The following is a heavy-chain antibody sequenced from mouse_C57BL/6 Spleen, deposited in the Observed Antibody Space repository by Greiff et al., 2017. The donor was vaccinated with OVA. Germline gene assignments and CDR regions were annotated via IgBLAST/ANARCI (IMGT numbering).Heavy chain of an antibody. CDR3: TRDAWFAY. CDR2: IDPETGGT. Sequence: QVQLKESGAELVRPGASVTLSCKASGYTFTDYEMHWVKQTPVHGLEWIGAIDPETGGTAYNQKFKGTAILTADKSSSTAYMELRSLTSEDSAVYYCTRDAWFAYWGQGTLVTVSA. J-gene: IGHJ3*01. V-gene: IGHV1-15*01. CDR1: GYTFTDYE.